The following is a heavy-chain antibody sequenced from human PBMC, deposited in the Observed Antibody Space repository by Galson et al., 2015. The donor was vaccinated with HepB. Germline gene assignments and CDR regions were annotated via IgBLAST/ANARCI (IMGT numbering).Heavy chain of an antibody. V-gene: IGHV3-21*01. CDR1: GFTFSSYS. J-gene: IGHJ3*02. CDR2: ISSSSSYT. Sequence: SLRLSCAASGFTFSSYSMNWVRQAPGKGLEWVSSISSSSSYTNYADSVKGRFTISRDNAKNSLYLQMNSLRAEDTAVYYCARRAVAGTGDAFDIWGQGTMVTVSS. D-gene: IGHD6-19*01. CDR3: ARRAVAGTGDAFDI.